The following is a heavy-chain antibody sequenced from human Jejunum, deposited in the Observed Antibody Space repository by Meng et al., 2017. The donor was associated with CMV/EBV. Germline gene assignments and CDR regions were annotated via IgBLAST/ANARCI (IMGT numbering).Heavy chain of an antibody. CDR1: AGPISGYY. CDR3: ARESGSYYWFDP. Sequence: QVLCQVSGPGLVQSSATLSLTCFVSAGPISGYYWSWIRQPAGKGLEWIGRIYTSGSTHYNPSLKSRLTMSVDLAKNQISLKLSSVTAADTAVYYCARESGSYYWFDPWGQGTLVTVSS. J-gene: IGHJ5*02. V-gene: IGHV4-4*07. D-gene: IGHD1-26*01. CDR2: IYTSGST.